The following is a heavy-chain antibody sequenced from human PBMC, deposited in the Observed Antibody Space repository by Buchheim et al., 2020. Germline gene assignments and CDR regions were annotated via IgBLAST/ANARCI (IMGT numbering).Heavy chain of an antibody. D-gene: IGHD2-2*01. J-gene: IGHJ6*02. Sequence: EVQVVESGGGLVKPGGSLRLSCAASGFTFSSYTMNWVRQAPGKGLEWVSCISSGSTFIYYADSVKGRFTISRDNAKNSLYLQMNSLRAEDTAVYYCARAQFSSTSQTVYYYYAMDVWGHGTT. CDR3: ARAQFSSTSQTVYYYYAMDV. CDR1: GFTFSSYT. CDR2: ISSGSTFI. V-gene: IGHV3-21*01.